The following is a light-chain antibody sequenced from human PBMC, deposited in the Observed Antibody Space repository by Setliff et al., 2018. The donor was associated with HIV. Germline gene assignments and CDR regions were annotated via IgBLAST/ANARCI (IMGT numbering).Light chain of an antibody. CDR1: SANIGSDS. J-gene: IGLJ1*01. V-gene: IGLV1-44*01. CDR2: KSD. CDR3: ATWDASVDGFV. Sequence: QSALTQPPSASGAPGQRVTISCSGSSANIGSDSVNWYQQLPTTAPKVLTYKSDQRPSGVPDRFSGSKSGTSASLAISGLQSEDEADYYCATWDASVDGFVFGTGTKVTV.